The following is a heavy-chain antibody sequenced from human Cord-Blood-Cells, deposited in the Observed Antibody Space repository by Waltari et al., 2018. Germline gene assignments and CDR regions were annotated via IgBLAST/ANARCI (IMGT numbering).Heavy chain of an antibody. CDR1: RSPFGLCV. Sequence: QVQLVETGVGGVKLRRAHRLPVEASRSPFGLCVCLWLRQVQGKGLGWVAIISNDGSNKYYADSVKGRFTIARDNSKNTLYLQMNSLRAEDTAVYYCARFGINWGCDYWGQGTLVTVSS. CDR3: ARFGINWGCDY. D-gene: IGHD7-27*01. CDR2: ISNDGSNK. V-gene: IGHV3-30-3*01. J-gene: IGHJ4*02.